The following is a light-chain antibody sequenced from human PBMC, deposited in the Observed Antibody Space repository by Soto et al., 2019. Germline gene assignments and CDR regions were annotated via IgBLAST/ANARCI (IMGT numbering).Light chain of an antibody. J-gene: IGKJ4*01. CDR1: QSVNKW. CDR3: QQYESFSS. CDR2: EAS. V-gene: IGKV1-5*03. Sequence: DIQMTQSPSTLSASVGDRVTITCRASQSVNKWLAWYQQKAGKAPKLLIYEASTLQSGVPSRFTGSGSGTDFTLTISTLQSDDSATYYCQQYESFSSFGGGTKVEIK.